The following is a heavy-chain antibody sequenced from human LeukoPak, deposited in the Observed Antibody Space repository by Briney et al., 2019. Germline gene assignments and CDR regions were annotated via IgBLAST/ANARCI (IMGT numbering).Heavy chain of an antibody. D-gene: IGHD6-19*01. J-gene: IGHJ4*02. CDR2: INHSGST. CDR3: ATIEAVRFHY. V-gene: IGHV4-34*01. Sequence: SETLSLTCAVYGGSFSGYYWSWIRQPPGKGLEWIGEINHSGSTNYNPSLKSRVTISVDTSKNQFSLKLSSVTAADTAVYYCATIEAVRFHYWGQGTLVTVSS. CDR1: GGSFSGYY.